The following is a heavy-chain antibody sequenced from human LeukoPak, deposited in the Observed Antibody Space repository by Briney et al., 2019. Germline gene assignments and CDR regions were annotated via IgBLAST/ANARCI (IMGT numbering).Heavy chain of an antibody. CDR2: IYHSGNI. CDR1: GGSISSTTYY. Sequence: PSETLSLTCTVSGGSISSTTYYWGWIRQPPGKGLEWIGSIYHSGNIYYNPSLKSRGTISVDTSKNQFSLKLSSVTAADTAVYYCARHDSSGPYNAFDIWGQGTMVIVSS. J-gene: IGHJ3*02. V-gene: IGHV4-39*01. D-gene: IGHD3-22*01. CDR3: ARHDSSGPYNAFDI.